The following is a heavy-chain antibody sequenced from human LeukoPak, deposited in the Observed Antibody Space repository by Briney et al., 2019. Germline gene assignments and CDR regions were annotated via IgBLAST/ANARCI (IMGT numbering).Heavy chain of an antibody. J-gene: IGHJ4*02. CDR1: GFTFSDVG. V-gene: IGHV3-15*01. CDR2: IKSKTAGGTT. Sequence: GGSLRLSCAASGFTFSDVGMSWVRQAPGKGLEWVGRIKSKTAGGTTDYAAPVKGRFTISRDESKNTLYLQMNSLKTEDTAIYYCSTGPDPTFDYWGRGTLVTVSS. CDR3: STGPDPTFDY.